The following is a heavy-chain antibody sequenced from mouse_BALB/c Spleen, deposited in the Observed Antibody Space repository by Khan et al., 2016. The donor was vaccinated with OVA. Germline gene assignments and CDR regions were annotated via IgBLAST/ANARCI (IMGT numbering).Heavy chain of an antibody. V-gene: IGHV14-3*02. Sequence: VQLKESGAELVKPGASVKLSCTASGFNIKDTYIHWVKQRPEQGLEWIGRIDPANGDTKCDPKFQDKATLKADTSSNTAYLQPSSLTSEDTAVFYCGRFVAHLYGSGWFAYWGQGTLVTVSA. CDR2: IDPANGDT. J-gene: IGHJ3*01. CDR3: GRFVAHLYGSGWFAY. D-gene: IGHD1-1*01. CDR1: GFNIKDTY.